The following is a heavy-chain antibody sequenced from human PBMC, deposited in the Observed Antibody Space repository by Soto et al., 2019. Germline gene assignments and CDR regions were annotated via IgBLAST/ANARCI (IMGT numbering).Heavy chain of an antibody. CDR3: ARDPKYVWGSYRYTTVGY. D-gene: IGHD3-16*02. Sequence: QVQLQESGPGLVKPSQTLSLTCTVSGGSISSGDYYWSWIRQPPGKGLEWIGYIYYSGSTYYNPSLKSRVTISVDTSKNQFSLKLSSVTAADTAVYYCARDPKYVWGSYRYTTVGYWGQGTLVTVSS. J-gene: IGHJ4*02. V-gene: IGHV4-30-4*01. CDR2: IYYSGST. CDR1: GGSISSGDYY.